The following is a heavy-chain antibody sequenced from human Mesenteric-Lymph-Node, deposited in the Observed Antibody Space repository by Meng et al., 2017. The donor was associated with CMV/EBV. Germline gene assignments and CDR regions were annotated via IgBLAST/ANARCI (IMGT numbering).Heavy chain of an antibody. CDR2: IYHTGGT. Sequence: SETLSLTCTVSGYSITSGYYWGWIRQPPGKGLEWIGSIYHTGGTHCNPSLTSRVTISVDTSKNRFSLKLSSVTAADTAVYYCAREITHCSGGSCYYFDFWGQGTLVTVSS. J-gene: IGHJ4*02. V-gene: IGHV4-38-2*02. D-gene: IGHD2-15*01. CDR3: AREITHCSGGSCYYFDF. CDR1: GYSITSGYY.